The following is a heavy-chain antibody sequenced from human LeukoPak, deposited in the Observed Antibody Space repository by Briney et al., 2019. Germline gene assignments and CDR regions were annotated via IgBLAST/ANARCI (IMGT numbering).Heavy chain of an antibody. V-gene: IGHV4-61*08. D-gene: IGHD3-9*01. CDR1: GGSVSSAGYY. Sequence: SETLSLTCTVSGGSVSSAGYYWSWIRQPPGKGLEFIGYIHYSGSTNYNPSLKSRVTISVNTSKNQFSLKLSSVTAADTAVYYCARGSTLYYDILTGYYTPGPFDIWGQGTMFTVSS. J-gene: IGHJ3*02. CDR2: IHYSGST. CDR3: ARGSTLYYDILTGYYTPGPFDI.